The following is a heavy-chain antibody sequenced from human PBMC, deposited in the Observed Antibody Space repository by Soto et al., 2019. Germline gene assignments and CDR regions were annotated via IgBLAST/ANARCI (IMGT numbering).Heavy chain of an antibody. CDR2: ISGSGGSR. J-gene: IGHJ4*02. D-gene: IGHD2-15*01. CDR1: GFTFSSYA. CDR3: AKDIRQAGSCLDY. V-gene: IGHV3-23*01. Sequence: EVQLLESGGGLVQPGGSLRLSFAASGFTFSSYAMSWVRQVPGKGLEWVSTISGSGGSRYYADSVEGRFTISRDNSKNTLYLQMNSLRAEDTAAYYCAKDIRQAGSCLDYWGQGTLVTVSS.